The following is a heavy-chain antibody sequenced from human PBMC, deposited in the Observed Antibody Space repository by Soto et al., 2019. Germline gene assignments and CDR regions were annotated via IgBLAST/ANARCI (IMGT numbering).Heavy chain of an antibody. Sequence: QVQLQESGPGLVKPSQTLSLTCTVSGGSINSGGYYWSWIRQHPGKGLEWIGKIFYTGSTSYNPSLKSRVNISVDTSKKQFSLQLNFVAAADTAVYYCARNYYNGYVFGHWGQGALVTVSS. D-gene: IGHD3-22*01. J-gene: IGHJ4*02. CDR1: GGSINSGGYY. CDR3: ARNYYNGYVFGH. CDR2: IFYTGST. V-gene: IGHV4-31*03.